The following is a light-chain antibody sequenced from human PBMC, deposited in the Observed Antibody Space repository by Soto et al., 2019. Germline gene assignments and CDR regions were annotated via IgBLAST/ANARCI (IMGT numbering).Light chain of an antibody. Sequence: EIVLRQSPGTLSLSPGERATLSCRASQSVSSSYLAWYQQKPGQAPRLLIYDASNRATGIPARFSGSGSGTDFTLTISSLEPEDFAVYYCQQRSNWPPITFGQGTRLETK. CDR3: QQRSNWPPIT. CDR2: DAS. CDR1: QSVSSSY. J-gene: IGKJ5*01. V-gene: IGKV3D-20*02.